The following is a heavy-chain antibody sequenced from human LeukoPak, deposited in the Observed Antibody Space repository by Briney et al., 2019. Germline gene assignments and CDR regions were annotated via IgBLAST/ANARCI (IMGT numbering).Heavy chain of an antibody. J-gene: IGHJ4*02. CDR1: GFTFSSYG. CDR2: ISYDGSNK. D-gene: IGHD2-21*02. CDR3: AKAQGYGGNSG. Sequence: GGSLRLSCAASGFTFSSYGMHWVRQAPGKGLEWVAVISYDGSNKYYADSVKGRFTISRGNSKNTLYLQMNSLRAEDTAVYYCAKAQGYGGNSGWGQGTPVTVSS. V-gene: IGHV3-30*18.